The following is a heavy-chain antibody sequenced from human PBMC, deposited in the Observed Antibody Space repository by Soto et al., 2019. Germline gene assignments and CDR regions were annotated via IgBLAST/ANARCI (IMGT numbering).Heavy chain of an antibody. Sequence: EVQLVESGGGLVQPGGSLRLSCAASGVTVSSNYMSWVRQAPGXXLEWVSVIYSGGSTYYADSVKGRFTISRDNSKNTLYLQMNXLXAEDTAVYYCARHGYNYGGGYFDYWGQGTLVTVSS. V-gene: IGHV3-66*04. CDR2: IYSGGST. CDR3: ARHGYNYGGGYFDY. CDR1: GVTVSSNY. J-gene: IGHJ4*02. D-gene: IGHD5-18*01.